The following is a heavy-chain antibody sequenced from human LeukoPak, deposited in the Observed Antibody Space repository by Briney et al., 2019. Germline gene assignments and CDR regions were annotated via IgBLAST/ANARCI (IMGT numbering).Heavy chain of an antibody. V-gene: IGHV1-69*13. J-gene: IGHJ6*02. CDR1: GGTFSSYA. CDR2: IIPIFDTA. Sequence: SVKVSCKASGGTFSSYAISWVRQAPGQGLERMGGIIPIFDTANYAQKFQGRVTITADESTSTAYMELSSLRSEDTAVYYCAREGTPYSSGWAPPQTYYYYYYGMDVWGQGTTVTVSS. D-gene: IGHD6-19*01. CDR3: AREGTPYSSGWAPPQTYYYYYYGMDV.